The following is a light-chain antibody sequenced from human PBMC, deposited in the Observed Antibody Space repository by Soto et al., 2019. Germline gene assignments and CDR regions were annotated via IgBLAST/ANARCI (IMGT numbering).Light chain of an antibody. CDR3: QQRSNWIT. J-gene: IGKJ5*01. CDR1: QSVSSY. Sequence: EIVMTQSPATLSVSPGERATLSCRTSQSVSSYLAWYQQKPGQAPRLLIYDASNRATGIPARFSASGSGTDFTLTISSLEPEDFAVYYCQQRSNWITFGQGTRLEI. CDR2: DAS. V-gene: IGKV3-11*01.